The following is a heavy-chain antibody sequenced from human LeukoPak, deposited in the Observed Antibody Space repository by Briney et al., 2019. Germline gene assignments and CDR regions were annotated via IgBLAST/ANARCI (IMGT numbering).Heavy chain of an antibody. CDR1: GYTFTSYG. D-gene: IGHD6-13*01. Sequence: ASVTVSCKASGYTFTSYGISWVRQAPGQGLEWMGWISAYNGNTNYAQKLQGRVTMTTDTSTSTAYMELRSLRSDDTAVYYCARDQPGGIAAAGTIPLYWGQGTLVTVSS. V-gene: IGHV1-18*01. J-gene: IGHJ4*02. CDR2: ISAYNGNT. CDR3: ARDQPGGIAAAGTIPLY.